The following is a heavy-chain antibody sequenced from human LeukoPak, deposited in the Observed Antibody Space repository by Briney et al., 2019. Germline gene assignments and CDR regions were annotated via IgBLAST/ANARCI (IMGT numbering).Heavy chain of an antibody. CDR3: ARVGSGLTPLDY. J-gene: IGHJ4*02. CDR1: GFTFSSYS. Sequence: GGSLRLSCAASGFTFSSYSMNWVRQAPGKGLEWVSSISSSSSYIYYADSVKGRLTISRDNAKNSLYLQMNSLRAEDTAVYYSARVGSGLTPLDYWGQGTLVTVSS. CDR2: ISSSSSYI. V-gene: IGHV3-21*01. D-gene: IGHD6-19*01.